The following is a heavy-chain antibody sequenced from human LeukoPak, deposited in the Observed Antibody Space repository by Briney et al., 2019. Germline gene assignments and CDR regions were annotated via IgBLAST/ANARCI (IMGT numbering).Heavy chain of an antibody. CDR1: GFTFSSYW. D-gene: IGHD4/OR15-4a*01. CDR2: INSDGSST. V-gene: IGHV3-74*01. J-gene: IGHJ2*01. CDR3: ARDWGATHAYWYFDL. Sequence: GGSLRLSCAASGFTFSSYWMHWVRQAPGKGLVWVSRINSDGSSTSYADSVKGRFTISRDNAKNTLYLQMNSLRAEDTAMYYCARDWGATHAYWYFDLWGRGTLVTVSS.